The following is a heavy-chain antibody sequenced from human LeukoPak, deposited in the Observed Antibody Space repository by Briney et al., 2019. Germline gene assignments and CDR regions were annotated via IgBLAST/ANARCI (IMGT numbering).Heavy chain of an antibody. D-gene: IGHD2-15*01. CDR1: GLSFSAYK. J-gene: IGHJ4*02. CDR3: VVGGSPGY. V-gene: IGHV3-74*01. CDR2: ISTDGYTT. Sequence: GGSMRLSCAASGLSFSAYKMHWVRQAPRKGLVWVSRISTDGYTTDYADFVQGRFTASRDNTKNTWSLEMNSLRAEDTAVYYCVVGGSPGYWGQGTLVTVSS.